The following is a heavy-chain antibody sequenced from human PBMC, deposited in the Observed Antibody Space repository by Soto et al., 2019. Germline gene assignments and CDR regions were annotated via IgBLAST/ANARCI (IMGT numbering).Heavy chain of an antibody. CDR1: GFNSSNYG. Sequence: GGSMRLSCAASGFNSSNYGMNWVRQAQGKGLEWVSSISSSRSYISYADSVKGRFTISRDNAKNSVYLQMNSLRAEDTAVYYCARSDCTSPSCYVVWFDPWGQGTLVTVSS. J-gene: IGHJ5*02. CDR3: ARSDCTSPSCYVVWFDP. V-gene: IGHV3-21*01. CDR2: ISSSRSYI. D-gene: IGHD2-2*01.